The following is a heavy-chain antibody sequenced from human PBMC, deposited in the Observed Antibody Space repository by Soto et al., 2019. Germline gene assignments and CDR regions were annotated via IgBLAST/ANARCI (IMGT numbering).Heavy chain of an antibody. V-gene: IGHV3-11*06. D-gene: IGHD3-16*01. CDR3: VRGSFYVGNPTLLDY. CDR1: GFTFSDYY. Sequence: PGGSLRLSCAASGFTFSDYYMNWIRQAPGKGLEWISYISGSSSYSHYANSVKGRFSVSRDNAKKSLYLQMDSLRAEDTSLYFCVRGSFYVGNPTLLDYWGQGTLVTVSS. J-gene: IGHJ4*02. CDR2: ISGSSSYS.